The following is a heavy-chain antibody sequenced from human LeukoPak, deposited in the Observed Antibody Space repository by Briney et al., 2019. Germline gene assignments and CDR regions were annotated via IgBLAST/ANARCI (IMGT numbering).Heavy chain of an antibody. CDR3: ARVLNYYDSSGYYFSY. J-gene: IGHJ4*02. CDR2: ISYDGSNK. Sequence: PGGSLRLSCSASGFTFSYYTMHWVRQAPGKGLEWVAVISYDGSNKYYADSVKGRFTISRDNSKNTLYLQMNRLRAEDTAVYYCARVLNYYDSSGYYFSYGGQGTLVTVSS. D-gene: IGHD3-22*01. CDR1: GFTFSYYT. V-gene: IGHV3-30-3*01.